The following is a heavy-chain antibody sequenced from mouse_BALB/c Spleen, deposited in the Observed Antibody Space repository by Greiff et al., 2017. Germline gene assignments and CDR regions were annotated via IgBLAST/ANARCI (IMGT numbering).Heavy chain of an antibody. J-gene: IGHJ2*01. CDR1: GFSLTSYG. V-gene: IGHV2-9*02. CDR2: IWAGGST. Sequence: QVQLQQSGPGLVAPSQSLSITCTVSGFSLTSYGVHWVRQPPGKGLEWLGVIWAGGSTNYNSALMSRLSISKDNSKSQVFLKMNSLQTDDTAMYYCARSPYDYGRGYLDYWGQGTTLTVSA. CDR3: ARSPYDYGRGYLDY. D-gene: IGHD1-1*01.